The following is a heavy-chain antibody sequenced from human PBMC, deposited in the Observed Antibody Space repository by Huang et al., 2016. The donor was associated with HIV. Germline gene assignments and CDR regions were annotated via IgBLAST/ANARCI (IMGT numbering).Heavy chain of an antibody. J-gene: IGHJ4*02. Sequence: EVKLEQSGAEVKKPGESLKISCKASGYIFSNYWIGWVRQMPGKGLGWLGFVYPGHSYTLYAPSFYGRVTVSVDKSIATAYLQWSSLRPSDTARYYGATTDASLATSFYHWGRGTMLTVSS. CDR3: ATTDASLATSFYH. CDR1: GYIFSNYW. CDR2: VYPGHSYT. V-gene: IGHV5-51*03.